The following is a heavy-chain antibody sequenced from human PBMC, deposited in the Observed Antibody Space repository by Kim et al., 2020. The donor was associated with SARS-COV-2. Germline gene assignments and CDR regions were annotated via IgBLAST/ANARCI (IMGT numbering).Heavy chain of an antibody. J-gene: IGHJ6*02. CDR1: GYTFTSYD. V-gene: IGHV1-8*01. CDR2: MNPNSGNT. Sequence: ASVKVSCKASGYTFTSYDINWVRQATGQGLEWMGWMNPNSGNTGYAQKFQGRVTMTRNTSISTAYMELSSLRSEDTAVYYCARDTLPLYCSGGSCRRRYYYGMDVWGQGTTVTVSS. D-gene: IGHD2-15*01. CDR3: ARDTLPLYCSGGSCRRRYYYGMDV.